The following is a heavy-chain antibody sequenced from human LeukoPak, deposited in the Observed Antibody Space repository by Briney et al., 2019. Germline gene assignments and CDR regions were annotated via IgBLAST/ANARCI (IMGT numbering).Heavy chain of an antibody. CDR3: ARYGVRYNSSGWSLYHTSSFDI. CDR1: GFTFSSYS. CDR2: ISSSSSTI. V-gene: IGHV3-48*01. J-gene: IGHJ3*02. D-gene: IGHD6-19*01. Sequence: PGGSLRLSCAASGFTFSSYSMNWVRQAPGKGLEWVSYISSSSSTIYYADSVKGRFTISRDNAKNSLYLQMNSLRAEDTAVYYCARYGVRYNSSGWSLYHTSSFDIWGQGTMVTVSS.